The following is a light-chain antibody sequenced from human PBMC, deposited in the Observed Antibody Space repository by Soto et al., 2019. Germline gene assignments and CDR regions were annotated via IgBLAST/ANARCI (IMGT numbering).Light chain of an antibody. Sequence: EIVLTQSPGTLSLSPGERTTLSCRASRNLVDTYLTWYQQKPGQAPRLLIYAASTRAAGIPDRFSGSGSGTDFTLTISRLEPEDFAVYYCQQYLTSPFTFGPGTKVDIK. V-gene: IGKV3-20*01. J-gene: IGKJ3*01. CDR2: AAS. CDR3: QQYLTSPFT. CDR1: RNLVDTY.